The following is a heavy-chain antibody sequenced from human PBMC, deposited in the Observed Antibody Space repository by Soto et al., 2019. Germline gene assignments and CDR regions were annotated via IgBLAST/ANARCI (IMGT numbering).Heavy chain of an antibody. CDR3: ARRYVSSFDY. J-gene: IGHJ4*02. Sequence: SETLSVTCSVSGGSSRDYYGRWIRQPPGKGLEWIGYIYYSGSTNYNPSLKSRVTISVDTSKNQFSLKLSSVTAADTAVYYCARRYVSSFDYWGQGTLVPVSS. CDR2: IYYSGST. V-gene: IGHV4-59*08. D-gene: IGHD3-10*02. CDR1: GGSSRDYY.